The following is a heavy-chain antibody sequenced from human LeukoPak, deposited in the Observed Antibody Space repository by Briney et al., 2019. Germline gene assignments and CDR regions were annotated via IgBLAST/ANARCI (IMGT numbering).Heavy chain of an antibody. CDR2: IYHSGST. CDR3: AREAIGVATTYYFDY. Sequence: SETLSLTCTVSGGSISSYYWSWIRQPPGKGLEWIGYIYHSGSTNYNPSLKSRVTISVDTSKNQFSPKVSSVTAANTAVYYCAREAIGVATTYYFDYWGQGSLVTVSS. J-gene: IGHJ4*02. CDR1: GGSISSYY. D-gene: IGHD5-12*01. V-gene: IGHV4-59*01.